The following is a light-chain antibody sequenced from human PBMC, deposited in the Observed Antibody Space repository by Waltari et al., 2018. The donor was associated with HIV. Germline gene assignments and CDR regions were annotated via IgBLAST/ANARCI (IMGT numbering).Light chain of an antibody. Sequence: QTVVTQEPSLTVSPGGTVTLTCASSTGAVTSDYYANWFQQKPGQAPRPLIYDLDPKHSGPPAGFSGSLLGGKAALTLSAVQPEDEAEYYCLLYYGGAWVFGGGTKLTVL. J-gene: IGLJ3*02. CDR2: DLD. V-gene: IGLV7-43*01. CDR3: LLYYGGAWV. CDR1: TGAVTSDYY.